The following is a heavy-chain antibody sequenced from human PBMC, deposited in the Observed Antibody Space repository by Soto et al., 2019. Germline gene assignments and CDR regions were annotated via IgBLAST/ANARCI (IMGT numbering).Heavy chain of an antibody. CDR3: ATQGFGVLHGLVDV. D-gene: IGHD3-10*01. Sequence: GSISSSNYFWGWIRQPPGKGLEWIGYIYYSGSTNYNPSLKSRVIISMDSSKNQFSLNLTSVTAADTAVYYCATQGFGVLHGLVDVWGQGTTVTVSS. CDR1: GSISSSNYF. CDR2: IYYSGST. V-gene: IGHV4-61*05. J-gene: IGHJ6*02.